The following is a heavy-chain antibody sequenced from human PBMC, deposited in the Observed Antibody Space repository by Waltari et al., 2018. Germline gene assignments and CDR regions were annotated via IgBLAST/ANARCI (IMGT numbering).Heavy chain of an antibody. D-gene: IGHD2-8*01. CDR3: ARYHCTSGVCQHFDY. V-gene: IGHV4-59*01. CDR2: ILYSGTT. CDR1: RGSIIGFY. Sequence: QVHLQESGPGLVKPSETLSLTCTVSRGSIIGFYWSWIRQPPGNGLEWIGSILYSGTTVYSPSLESRVTMSVDMSKNQFSLELGSVTAADTAVYHCARYHCTSGVCQHFDYWGQGILVTVSS. J-gene: IGHJ4*02.